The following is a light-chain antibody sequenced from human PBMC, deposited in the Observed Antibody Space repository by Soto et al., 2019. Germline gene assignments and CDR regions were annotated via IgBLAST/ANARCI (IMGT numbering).Light chain of an antibody. V-gene: IGKV3-20*01. CDR3: QHDRSSPGA. J-gene: IGKJ1*01. CDR2: GAS. CDR1: QGISNY. Sequence: SPSSVFVSVGERVTITCRASQGISNYLAWYQQKPGQARRLLIYGASSRATRIPDRFTGTDSGTDFTLTVSRLPPEQFPVSYCQHDRSSPGAFGQRTKQDIK.